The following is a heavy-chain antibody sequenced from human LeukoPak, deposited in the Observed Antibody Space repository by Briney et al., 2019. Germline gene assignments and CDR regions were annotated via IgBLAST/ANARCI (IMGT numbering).Heavy chain of an antibody. V-gene: IGHV4-34*01. CDR3: AREGIGMATPPGNWFDP. CDR1: GGSFSGYY. Sequence: SETLSLTCAVYGGSFSGYYWSWIRQPPGKGLEWIGEINHSGSTNYNPSLKSRVTISVDTSKNQFSLKLSSVTAADTAVYYCAREGIGMATPPGNWFDPWGQGTLVTVSS. CDR2: INHSGST. D-gene: IGHD5-24*01. J-gene: IGHJ5*02.